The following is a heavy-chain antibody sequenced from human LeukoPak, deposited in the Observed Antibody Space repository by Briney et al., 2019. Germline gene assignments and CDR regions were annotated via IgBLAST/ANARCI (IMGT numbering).Heavy chain of an antibody. CDR3: TRIDPLGFFDQ. V-gene: IGHV4-59*12. Sequence: PSETLSLSCSVPGGFNSRYYWSWVRQPLGKGLEWLGHIFYSGPSNYNASLTSRIRMSVDTSKAQFSLELASVIAADTAVYYCTRIDPLGFFDQWGPGILVTVSS. J-gene: IGHJ4*02. CDR2: IFYSGPS. D-gene: IGHD6-25*01. CDR1: GGFNSRYY.